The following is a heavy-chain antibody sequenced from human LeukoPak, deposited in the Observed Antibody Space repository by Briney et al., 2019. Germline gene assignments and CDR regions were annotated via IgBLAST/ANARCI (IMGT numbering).Heavy chain of an antibody. J-gene: IGHJ4*02. CDR2: INYSGTT. CDR3: ARRLAGGGNSDY. D-gene: IGHD2-15*01. V-gene: IGHV4-39*01. Sequence: PGGSLRLSCAASGFTVNSDYMTWVRQPPRKGLEWIGNINYSGTTYYSPSLKSRVTISIDTSKNQFSLKLSSVTAADTAVCYCARRLAGGGNSDYWGQGTLVTVSS. CDR1: GFTVNSDY.